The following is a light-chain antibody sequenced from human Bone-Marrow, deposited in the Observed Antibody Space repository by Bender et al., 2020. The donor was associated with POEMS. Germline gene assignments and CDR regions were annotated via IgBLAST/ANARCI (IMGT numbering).Light chain of an antibody. Sequence: SVLTQPPSASGTPGQGVTISCSGSSSNIGTYTVSWYQQLPGTAPKLLIYSSHRRPSEVPDRFSGSRSGTSASLAISGLQSEDEADYYCAVWDDSLNGWVFGGGTKLTVL. J-gene: IGLJ3*02. CDR1: SSNIGTYT. CDR3: AVWDDSLNGWV. V-gene: IGLV1-44*01. CDR2: SSH.